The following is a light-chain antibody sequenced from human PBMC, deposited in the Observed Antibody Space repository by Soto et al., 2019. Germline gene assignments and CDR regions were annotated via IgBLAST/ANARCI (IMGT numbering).Light chain of an antibody. CDR3: QQSYSTPRIT. V-gene: IGKV1-39*01. J-gene: IGKJ3*01. Sequence: DIQMTQSPSSLSASVGDRVTITCRASQSISTYLTWYQHKPRKAPKLLIYGASRLQSGVPSRFSGSGSGTNFTLTIGNLQPEDFATYYCQQSYSTPRITFGPGTKVDIK. CDR1: QSISTY. CDR2: GAS.